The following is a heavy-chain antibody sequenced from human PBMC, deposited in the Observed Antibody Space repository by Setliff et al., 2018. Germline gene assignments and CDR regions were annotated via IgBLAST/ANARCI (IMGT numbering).Heavy chain of an antibody. J-gene: IGHJ4*02. CDR2: IDYSGTT. CDR3: ARDQFSSGWYGAPESYFDR. V-gene: IGHV4-61*08. CDR1: GGSISSGGYY. D-gene: IGHD6-19*01. Sequence: PSETLSLTCTVSGGSISSGGYYWSWIRQHPGMGLEWIGYIDYSGTTKYNPSLGSRISMSVDTSKNQFSLNLNYVTTADTAVYYCARDQFSSGWYGAPESYFDRWGQGVLVTVSS.